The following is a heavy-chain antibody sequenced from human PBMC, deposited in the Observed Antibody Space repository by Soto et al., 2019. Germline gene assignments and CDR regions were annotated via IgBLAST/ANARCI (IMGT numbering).Heavy chain of an antibody. CDR3: ARDHHYRNSWSFDS. CDR2: IFHGGTI. J-gene: IGHJ4*02. CDR1: GGSIDSSDW. Sequence: QVQLQESGPGLVKHSGTLSLTCAVSGGSIDSSDWWNWVRQPPGKGLEWIGEIFHGGTIIYNPSLKSRVTISVDKSRNQFSLELTSVTAADTAVYYCARDHHYRNSWSFDSWGQGTLVTVSS. D-gene: IGHD6-13*01. V-gene: IGHV4-4*02.